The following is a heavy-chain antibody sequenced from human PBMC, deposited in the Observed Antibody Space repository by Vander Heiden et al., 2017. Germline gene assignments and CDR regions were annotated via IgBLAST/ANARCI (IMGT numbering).Heavy chain of an antibody. CDR2: ISSSGSTI. J-gene: IGHJ6*02. D-gene: IGHD5-18*01. Sequence: QVQLVESGGGLVKPGGSLRLSCAASGFTFSGYSLSGSRQAPGKGLEWGSYISSSGSTIYYADSVKGRFTISRDNAKNSLYQQMNSLGAEHTAGYYCARDRVQLWLCGFSDYYGMDVWGQGTTVTVSS. V-gene: IGHV3-11*01. CDR1: GFTFSGYS. CDR3: ARDRVQLWLCGFSDYYGMDV.